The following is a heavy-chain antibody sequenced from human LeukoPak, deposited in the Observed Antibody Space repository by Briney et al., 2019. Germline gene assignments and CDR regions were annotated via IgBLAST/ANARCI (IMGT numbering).Heavy chain of an antibody. CDR2: IIPIFGTA. D-gene: IGHD6-19*01. CDR1: GGTFSNYA. J-gene: IGHJ1*01. CDR3: ARILSSSWYEYFHH. Sequence: GASVKVSCKASGGTFSNYAISWVRQAPGQGLEWMGAIIPIFGTANYAQKFQGRVTITADESTSTAYMELSRLRSEETAVYYCARILSSSWYEYFHHWGQGTPVTVSS. V-gene: IGHV1-69*13.